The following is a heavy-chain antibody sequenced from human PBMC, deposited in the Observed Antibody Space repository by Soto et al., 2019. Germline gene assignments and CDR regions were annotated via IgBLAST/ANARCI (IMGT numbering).Heavy chain of an antibody. CDR2: INPNSGGT. CDR1: GYTFTGYY. CDR3: ARDQGVAVAGRTNYVMDV. Sequence: ASVKVSCKASGYTFTGYYMHWVRQAPGQGLEWMGWINPNSGGTNYAQKFQGWVTMTRDTSISTAYMELSRLRSDDTAVYYCARDQGVAVAGRTNYVMDVWGQGTTVTVSS. J-gene: IGHJ6*02. D-gene: IGHD6-19*01. V-gene: IGHV1-2*04.